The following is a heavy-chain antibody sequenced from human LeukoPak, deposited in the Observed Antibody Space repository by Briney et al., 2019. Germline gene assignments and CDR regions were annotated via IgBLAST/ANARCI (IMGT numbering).Heavy chain of an antibody. Sequence: SETLSLTCAVYGGSFSGYYWSWIRQPPGKGLEWIGEINHSGSTNYNPSLKSRVTISVDTSKNQFSLKLSSVTAADTAVYYCARFVLFGVVPGYYFDYWGQGTLVTVSS. J-gene: IGHJ4*02. CDR1: GGSFSGYY. V-gene: IGHV4-34*01. CDR2: INHSGST. D-gene: IGHD3-3*01. CDR3: ARFVLFGVVPGYYFDY.